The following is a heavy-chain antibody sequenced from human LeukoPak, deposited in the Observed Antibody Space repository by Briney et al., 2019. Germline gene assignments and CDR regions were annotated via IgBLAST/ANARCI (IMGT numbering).Heavy chain of an antibody. V-gene: IGHV3-23*01. CDR3: AKDLPYYDSSGYYNSFDY. J-gene: IGHJ4*02. Sequence: GGSLRLSCAASGFTFSSYAMSWVRQAPGKGLEWVSAISGSGGSTYYADSVKGRSTISRDNSKNTLYLQMNSLRAEDTAVYYCAKDLPYYDSSGYYNSFDYWGQGTLVTVSS. CDR2: ISGSGGST. CDR1: GFTFSSYA. D-gene: IGHD3-22*01.